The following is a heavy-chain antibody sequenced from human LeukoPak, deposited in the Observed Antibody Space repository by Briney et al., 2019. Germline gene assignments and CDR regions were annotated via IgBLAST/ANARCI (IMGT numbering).Heavy chain of an antibody. D-gene: IGHD6-13*01. CDR3: ARVAAAEDRHYYYYYYMDV. J-gene: IGHJ6*03. Sequence: SVKVSCKASGGTFSSYAISWVRQAPGQGLEWMGGIIPIFGTANYAQKFQGRVTITADESTSTAYMELSSLRSEDTAVYYCARVAAAEDRHYYYYYYMDVWGKGTTVTVSS. CDR2: IIPIFGTA. V-gene: IGHV1-69*13. CDR1: GGTFSSYA.